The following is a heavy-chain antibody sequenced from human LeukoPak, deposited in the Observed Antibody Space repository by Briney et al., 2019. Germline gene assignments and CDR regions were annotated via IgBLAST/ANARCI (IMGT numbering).Heavy chain of an antibody. CDR2: IWANGITK. Sequence: GGSLTLSCVASGFTLSGHRMHWVRQARGKGGEGVAVIWANGITKHYADSVKGRFTISRDNSRSTLYLQMTSLTAEDTAIYYCARDASFYADDYWGQGTQVTVSS. D-gene: IGHD2/OR15-2a*01. CDR3: ARDASFYADDY. V-gene: IGHV3-33*01. J-gene: IGHJ4*02. CDR1: GFTLSGHR.